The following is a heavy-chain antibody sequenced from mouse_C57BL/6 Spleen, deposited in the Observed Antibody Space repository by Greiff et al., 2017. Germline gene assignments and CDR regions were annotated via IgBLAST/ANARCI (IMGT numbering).Heavy chain of an antibody. Sequence: QVQLQQSGPELVKPGASVKISCKASGYSFTSYYIHWVKQRPGQGLEWIGWIYPGCGNTKYNEKFKGQATLTADTSSSTACMQHSSLTSEDSAVYYCAGYDGYYYFDYCGQGTTLTVSS. J-gene: IGHJ2*01. V-gene: IGHV1-66*01. D-gene: IGHD2-3*01. CDR2: IYPGCGNT. CDR3: AGYDGYYYFDY. CDR1: GYSFTSYY.